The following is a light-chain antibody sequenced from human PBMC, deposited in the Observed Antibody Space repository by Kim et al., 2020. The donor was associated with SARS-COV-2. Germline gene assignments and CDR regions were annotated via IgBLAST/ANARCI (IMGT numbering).Light chain of an antibody. CDR3: QVWDSSSDHPNWV. V-gene: IGLV3-21*04. Sequence: GKAAMLTCGGNNIGSKSVHWYQQKPGQAPVLVIYYDSDRPSGIPERFSGSNSGNTATLTISRVEAGDEADYYCQVWDSSSDHPNWVFGGGTQLTVL. CDR1: NIGSKS. J-gene: IGLJ3*02. CDR2: YDS.